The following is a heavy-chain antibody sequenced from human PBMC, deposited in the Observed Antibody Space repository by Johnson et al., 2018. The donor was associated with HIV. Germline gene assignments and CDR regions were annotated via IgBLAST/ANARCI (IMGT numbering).Heavy chain of an antibody. D-gene: IGHD3-22*01. CDR2: ISGSGVGI. V-gene: IGHV3-23*04. CDR1: GFTFSSYA. CDR3: ARENSSGYHDAFDI. Sequence: VQLVESGGGSIHPGGSLRLSCAASGFTFSSYAMSWVRQAPGKGLEWVSAISGSGVGIYYADSVKGRFTISIDNAKNTLYLQMNSLRAEDTAVYYCARENSSGYHDAFDIWGQGTMVTVSS. J-gene: IGHJ3*02.